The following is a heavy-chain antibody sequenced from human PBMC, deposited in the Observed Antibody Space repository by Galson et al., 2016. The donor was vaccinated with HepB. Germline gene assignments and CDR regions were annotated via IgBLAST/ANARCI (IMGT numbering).Heavy chain of an antibody. J-gene: IGHJ4*02. CDR2: INCSGGST. CDR1: GYSLTSYY. Sequence: SVKVSCKASGYSLTSYYMHWVRQAPGQGLEWMGIINCSGGSTSYAQKFQSRVTMTRDTSTSTVYMELSSLRSEDTAVYYCTRDPPSSGAHGDYFDYWGQGTLVTVSS. CDR3: TRDPPSSGAHGDYFDY. V-gene: IGHV1-46*01. D-gene: IGHD2-15*01.